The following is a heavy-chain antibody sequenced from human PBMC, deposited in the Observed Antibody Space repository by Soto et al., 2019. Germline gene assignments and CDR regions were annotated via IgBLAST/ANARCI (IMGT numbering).Heavy chain of an antibody. J-gene: IGHJ4*02. CDR2: IYYSGST. V-gene: IGHV4-31*03. Sequence: PSETMSLTCTVSVGSISSGGYYWSWIRQHPGKGLEWIGYIYYSGSTYYNPSLKSRVTISVDTSKNQFSLKLSSVTAADTAVYYCAREVQDYYDSSGYYDYFDYWGQGTLVTVSS. CDR3: AREVQDYYDSSGYYDYFDY. D-gene: IGHD3-22*01. CDR1: VGSISSGGYY.